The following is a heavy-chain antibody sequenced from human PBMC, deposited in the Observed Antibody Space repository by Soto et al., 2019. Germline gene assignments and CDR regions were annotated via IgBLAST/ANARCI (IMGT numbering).Heavy chain of an antibody. CDR1: GGSISSSNW. D-gene: IGHD3-3*01. J-gene: IGHJ5*02. CDR2: IYHSGST. V-gene: IGHV4-4*02. CDR3: ARGVGGGYDFWSGYYMPHNWFDP. Sequence: SETLSLTCAVSGGSISSSNWWSWVRQPPGKGLEWIGEIYHSGSTNYNPSLKSRVTISVDKSKNQFSLKLSSVTAADTAVYYCARGVGGGYDFWSGYYMPHNWFDPWRQRTLVTVSS.